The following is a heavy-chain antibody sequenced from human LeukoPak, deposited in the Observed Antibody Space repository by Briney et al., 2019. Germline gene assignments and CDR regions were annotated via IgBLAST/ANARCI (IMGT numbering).Heavy chain of an antibody. CDR2: IIYSGGAT. J-gene: IGHJ4*02. CDR1: GFTFSRSA. D-gene: IGHD3-22*01. CDR3: AKDGLYYDGSEHVYYFDS. Sequence: PGGSLRLSCAASGFTFSRSAMSWVRQGPGTGLECVASIIYSGGATYYADSVKGRSTISRDNSKNTLYLQMNSLRAEDTALYYCAKDGLYYDGSEHVYYFDSWGQGTLVTVSS. V-gene: IGHV3-23*01.